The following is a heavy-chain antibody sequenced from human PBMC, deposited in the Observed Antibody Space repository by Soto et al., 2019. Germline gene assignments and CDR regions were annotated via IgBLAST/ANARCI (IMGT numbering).Heavy chain of an antibody. J-gene: IGHJ4*02. CDR1: GYTFTGYY. CDR3: AREGNLGYCSSTSCPFDY. Sequence: ASVKFSCKASGYTFTGYYMHWVRQDPGQGLEWMGWINPNSGGTNYAQKFQGRVTMTRDTSISTAYMELSRLRSDDTAVYYCAREGNLGYCSSTSCPFDYWGQGTLVTVSS. V-gene: IGHV1-2*02. CDR2: INPNSGGT. D-gene: IGHD2-2*01.